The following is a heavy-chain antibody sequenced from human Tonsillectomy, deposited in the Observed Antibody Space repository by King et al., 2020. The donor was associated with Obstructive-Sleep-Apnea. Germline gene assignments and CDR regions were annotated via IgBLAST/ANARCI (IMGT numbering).Heavy chain of an antibody. CDR2: VSSSSSTI. J-gene: IGHJ4*02. CDR1: GFTFSRYS. V-gene: IGHV3-48*04. Sequence: VQLVESGGGLVQPGGSLRLSCAASGFTFSRYSMNWVRQAPGKGLEWVSYVSSSSSTIYYSDSVKGRFTISRDNAKNSLYLQMNSLRAEDTAVYYCASIAAAGRDFDCWGQGTLVTVSS. D-gene: IGHD6-13*01. CDR3: ASIAAAGRDFDC.